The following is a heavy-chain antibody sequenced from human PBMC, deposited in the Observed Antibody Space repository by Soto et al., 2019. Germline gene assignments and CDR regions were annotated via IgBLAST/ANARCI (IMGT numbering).Heavy chain of an antibody. J-gene: IGHJ3*02. V-gene: IGHV4-34*01. Sequence: RSLTCALYGGSFSGYYWSWLRQPPGRGLAWLGEINHSGSTNYNPSLKSRVTISVDTSKNQFSLQLSSVTAADTAVYYCARVDYVEAFDIWGQGTMVTV. D-gene: IGHD4-17*01. CDR2: INHSGST. CDR3: ARVDYVEAFDI. CDR1: GGSFSGYY.